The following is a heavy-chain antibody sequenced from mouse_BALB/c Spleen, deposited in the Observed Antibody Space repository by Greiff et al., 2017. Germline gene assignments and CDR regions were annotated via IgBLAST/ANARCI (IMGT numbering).Heavy chain of an antibody. Sequence: DVKLVESGGGLVQPGGSRKLSCAASGFTFSSFGMHWVRQAPAKGLEWVAYISSGSSTIYYADTVKGRFTISRDNPKNTLFLQMTSLRSEDTAMYYCARQEVRPWFAYWGQGTLVTVSA. CDR1: GFTFSSFG. D-gene: IGHD2-14*01. J-gene: IGHJ3*01. V-gene: IGHV5-17*02. CDR3: ARQEVRPWFAY. CDR2: ISSGSSTI.